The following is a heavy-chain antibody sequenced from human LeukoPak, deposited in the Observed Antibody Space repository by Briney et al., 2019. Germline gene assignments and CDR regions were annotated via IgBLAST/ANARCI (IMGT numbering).Heavy chain of an antibody. CDR2: ISPSGGST. V-gene: IGHV1-46*01. D-gene: IGHD2-15*01. Sequence: GASVKVSFKASGYTFTNYYIHWVRQAPGQGLEWMGIISPSGGSTAYAQRFQGRVTVTRDTSTSTVYMELSSLRSEDTAVYYCARGPSQQDFDHWGQGTLVTASS. CDR1: GYTFTNYY. J-gene: IGHJ4*02. CDR3: ARGPSQQDFDH.